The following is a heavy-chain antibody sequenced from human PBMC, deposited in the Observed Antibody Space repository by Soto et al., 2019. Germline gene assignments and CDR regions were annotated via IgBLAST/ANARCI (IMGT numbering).Heavy chain of an antibody. V-gene: IGHV1-3*01. CDR3: ARDPRISLGYWELRRGYYFDY. D-gene: IGHD1-26*01. J-gene: IGHJ4*02. Sequence: QVQLVQSGAEVKKPGASVKVSCKASGYTFTSYAMHWVRQAPGQRLEWMGWINAGNGNTKYSQKFQGRVTITRDTSASTAYMELSSLRSEDTAVYYCARDPRISLGYWELRRGYYFDYWGQGTLVTVSS. CDR1: GYTFTSYA. CDR2: INAGNGNT.